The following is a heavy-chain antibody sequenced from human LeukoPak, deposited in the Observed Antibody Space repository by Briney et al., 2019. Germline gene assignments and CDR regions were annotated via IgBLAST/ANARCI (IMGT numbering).Heavy chain of an antibody. CDR3: ARDLDFSQNWFDP. V-gene: IGHV4-38-2*02. Sequence: SETLSLTRTVSGYSISSGYYWGWIRQPPGKGLEWIGSIYHSGSTYYNPSLKSRVTISVDTSKNQFSLKLSSVTAADTAVYYCARDLDFSQNWFDPWGQGTLVTVSS. J-gene: IGHJ5*02. CDR2: IYHSGST. CDR1: GYSISSGYY. D-gene: IGHD3/OR15-3a*01.